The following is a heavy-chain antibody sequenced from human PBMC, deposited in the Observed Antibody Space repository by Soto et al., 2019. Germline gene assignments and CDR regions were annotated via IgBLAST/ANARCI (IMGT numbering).Heavy chain of an antibody. CDR2: IYYSGST. CDR3: ARLVVIQDYYYYGMDV. D-gene: IGHD2-15*01. V-gene: IGHV4-61*01. CDR1: GGSVSSGSYY. J-gene: IGHJ6*02. Sequence: SETLSLTCTVSGGSVSSGSYYWSWIRQPPGKGLEWIGYIYYSGSTNYNPSLKSRVTISVDTSKNQFSLKLSSVTAADTAVYYCARLVVIQDYYYYGMDVWGQGTTVTVSS.